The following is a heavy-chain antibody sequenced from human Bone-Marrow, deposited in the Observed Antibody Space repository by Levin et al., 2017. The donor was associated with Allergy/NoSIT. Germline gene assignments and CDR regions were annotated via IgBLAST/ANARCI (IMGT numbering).Heavy chain of an antibody. D-gene: IGHD5-12*01. V-gene: IGHV2-70*11. J-gene: IGHJ3*02. CDR1: GFSLSTSGMC. CDR3: ARTAQDLRLAAFDI. CDR2: IDWYDDK. Sequence: SGPTLVKPTQTLTLTCTFSGFSLSTSGMCVSWIRQPPGKALEWLARIDWYDDKYYSTSLKTRLTISKDTSKNQVVLTMTNMDPVDKATYYCARTAQDLRLAAFDIWGQGTMVTVSS.